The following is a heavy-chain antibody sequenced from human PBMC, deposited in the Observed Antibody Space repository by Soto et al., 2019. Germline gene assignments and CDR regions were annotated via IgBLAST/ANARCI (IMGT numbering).Heavy chain of an antibody. V-gene: IGHV3-7*04. CDR3: ARGGGNFGQ. D-gene: IGHD3-16*01. Sequence: EVRLVESGGGLVQPGGSLRLTCAASGFTLSGYWMSWVRQAPGKGLEWVANIKQDGSNKYYVDSVKGRFTISRDNDKNSRYLEMNGLRVEDTAGYYCARGGGNFGQWGQGTLVTVSP. CDR2: IKQDGSNK. CDR1: GFTLSGYW. J-gene: IGHJ4*02.